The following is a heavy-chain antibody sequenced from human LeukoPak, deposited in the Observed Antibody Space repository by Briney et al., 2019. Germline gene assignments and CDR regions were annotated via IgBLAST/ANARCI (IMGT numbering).Heavy chain of an antibody. CDR1: GFTFSSYA. J-gene: IGHJ4*02. V-gene: IGHV3-23*01. D-gene: IGHD2-2*01. CDR2: ISGSGGST. Sequence: PGGSLRLSCAASGFTFSSYAMSLVRQAPGKGLEWVSAISGSGGSTYYADSVKGRFTISRANSKNTLYLQMNSLRAEDTAVYYCAKDRYCSSTSCLLDFDYWGQGTLVTVSS. CDR3: AKDRYCSSTSCLLDFDY.